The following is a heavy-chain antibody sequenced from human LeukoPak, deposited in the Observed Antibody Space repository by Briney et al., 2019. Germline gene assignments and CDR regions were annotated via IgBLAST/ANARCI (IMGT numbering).Heavy chain of an antibody. V-gene: IGHV3-23*01. J-gene: IGHJ5*01. D-gene: IGHD6-19*01. CDR3: AKPVSGGLAVTADWFHP. CDR2: INGGGDAT. Sequence: GGSLGLSCATSGFTFNNNAMSWVRQAPGKGLEWVSAINGGGDATEYADSVKGRFTISRDNSKNTLYLQVNTLRADDTATYYCAKPVSGGLAVTADWFHPWGQGTLVVVSS. CDR1: GFTFNNNA.